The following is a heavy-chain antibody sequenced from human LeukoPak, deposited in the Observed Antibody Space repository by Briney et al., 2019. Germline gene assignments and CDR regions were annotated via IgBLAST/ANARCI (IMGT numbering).Heavy chain of an antibody. CDR2: ISGSGTTI. V-gene: IGHV3-48*03. D-gene: IGHD6-25*01. J-gene: IGHJ6*02. CDR3: ARGTAKRMDV. CDR1: GFTFSSYE. Sequence: GGSLRLSCAASGFTFSSYEMSWVRQAPGKGLEWVSYISGSGTTIYYADSVKGRFTISRDNAKSSLYLQVNSLRAEDTALYYCARGTAKRMDVWGQGTTVTVSS.